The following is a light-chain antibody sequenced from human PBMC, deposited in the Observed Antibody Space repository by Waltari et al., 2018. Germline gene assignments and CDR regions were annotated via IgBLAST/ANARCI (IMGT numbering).Light chain of an antibody. CDR3: MQGIHLPRT. V-gene: IGKV2-29*03. CDR2: EVS. CDR1: QRLLHSYEKTY. J-gene: IGKJ1*01. Sequence: DIVMTNTPLSLSVTPGQQASISGNSSQRLLHSYEKTYLSWYLPKPRQSPQLLIYEVSSRFSGVPDRLSGSGSGTDFTLKIRRVEAEDVGVYYCMQGIHLPRTFGQGTKVEIK.